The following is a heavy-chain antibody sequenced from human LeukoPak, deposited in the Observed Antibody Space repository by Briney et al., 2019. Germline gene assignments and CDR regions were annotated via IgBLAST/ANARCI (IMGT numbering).Heavy chain of an antibody. Sequence: GGSLRLSCAASGFTFSSYWMSWVRQAPGKGLEWVANIKQDGSEKYYVDSVKGRFTISRDNAKNSLYLQMNSLRAEDTAVYYCARLYDYVWGSYRYNNFDYWGQGTLVTVSS. CDR1: GFTFSSYW. J-gene: IGHJ4*02. CDR2: IKQDGSEK. D-gene: IGHD3-16*02. V-gene: IGHV3-7*01. CDR3: ARLYDYVWGSYRYNNFDY.